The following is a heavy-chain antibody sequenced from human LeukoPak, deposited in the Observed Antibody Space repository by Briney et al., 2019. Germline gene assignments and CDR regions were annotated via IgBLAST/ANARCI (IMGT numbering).Heavy chain of an antibody. CDR2: IKSKTDGGTI. CDR3: STDYYGSGRPGFGY. J-gene: IGHJ4*02. D-gene: IGHD3-10*01. Sequence: PGGSLRLSCAASGFTFSEAWMNWVRQAPGKGLEWVGRIKSKTDGGTIDHAAPVKGRFTISRDDSKNMMYLQMNSLKTEDTAVYYCSTDYYGSGRPGFGYWGQGSLVTVSS. CDR1: GFTFSEAW. V-gene: IGHV3-15*07.